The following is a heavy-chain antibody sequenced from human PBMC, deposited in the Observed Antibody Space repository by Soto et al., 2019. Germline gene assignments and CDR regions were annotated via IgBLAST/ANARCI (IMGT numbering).Heavy chain of an antibody. D-gene: IGHD3-10*01. Sequence: GGSLRLSCAASGFSFSSYWMSWVRQAPGKGLEWVANIKQDGSEKYYVDSVKGRFTISRDNAKNSLYLQMNSLRAEDTAVYYCARDMGVTTMVRGVINAYYYGMDVWGQGTTITVS. CDR1: GFSFSSYW. CDR3: ARDMGVTTMVRGVINAYYYGMDV. V-gene: IGHV3-7*05. J-gene: IGHJ6*02. CDR2: IKQDGSEK.